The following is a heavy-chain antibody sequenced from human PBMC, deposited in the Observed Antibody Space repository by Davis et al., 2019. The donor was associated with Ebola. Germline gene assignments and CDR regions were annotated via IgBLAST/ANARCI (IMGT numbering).Heavy chain of an antibody. CDR1: GGHLSGFY. CDR2: VNHSGNT. J-gene: IGHJ3*01. Sequence: SQTLSLTCAVSGGHLSGFYWSWIRQAPGKGMEWIGEVNHSGNTNHNPSLKSRATISVETSQQISLKLTSVTAADTAVYYCARGGGSDFWSGFEALDVWGQGTMVSVSS. V-gene: IGHV4-34*04. D-gene: IGHD3-3*01. CDR3: ARGGGSDFWSGFEALDV.